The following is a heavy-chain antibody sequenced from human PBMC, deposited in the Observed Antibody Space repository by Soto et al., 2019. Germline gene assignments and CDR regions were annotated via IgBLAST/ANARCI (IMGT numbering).Heavy chain of an antibody. D-gene: IGHD6-19*01. V-gene: IGHV3-7*01. CDR3: ARLYGSVTTYDY. CDR2: INQDGSTR. CDR1: GFTFSDYW. Sequence: EVQLVESGGGLVQPGGSLRLSCAASGFTFSDYWMSWVRQAPGKGLEWVASINQDGSTRLYVDSMRGRFTVSRDNTKTSLYLQMNSLRVEDTAVYFCARLYGSVTTYDYWGQGTLATVSS. J-gene: IGHJ4*02.